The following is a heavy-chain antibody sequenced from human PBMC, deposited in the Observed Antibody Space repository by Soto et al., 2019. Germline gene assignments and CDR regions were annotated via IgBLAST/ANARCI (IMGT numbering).Heavy chain of an antibody. J-gene: IGHJ5*02. CDR3: ARAEDTHGVITMVRGLGNWFDP. D-gene: IGHD3-10*01. Sequence: PSETLSLTCAVSGYSISSGYYWGWIRQPPGKGLEWIGSIYHSGSTYYNPSLKSRVTISVDTSKNQFSLKLSSVTAADTAVYYCARAEDTHGVITMVRGLGNWFDPWGQGTLVTVSS. CDR1: GYSISSGYY. CDR2: IYHSGST. V-gene: IGHV4-38-2*01.